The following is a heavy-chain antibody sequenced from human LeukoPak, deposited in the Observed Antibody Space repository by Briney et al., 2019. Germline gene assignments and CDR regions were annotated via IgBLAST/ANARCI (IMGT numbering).Heavy chain of an antibody. J-gene: IGHJ3*02. D-gene: IGHD1-26*01. CDR3: ARVSRGSYKGEDI. Sequence: PSETLSLTCTVSGVSISSYSYYWGWIRQPAGKGLEWIGRIYTSGSTNYNPSLKSRVTMSVDTSKNQFSLKLSSVTAADTAVYYCARVSRGSYKGEDIWGQGTMVTVSS. CDR1: GVSISSYSYY. CDR2: IYTSGST. V-gene: IGHV4-61*02.